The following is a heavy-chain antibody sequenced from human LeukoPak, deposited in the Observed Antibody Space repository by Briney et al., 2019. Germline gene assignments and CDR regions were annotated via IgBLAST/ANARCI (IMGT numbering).Heavy chain of an antibody. Sequence: PSETLSLTCTVSGGSISTSNYYWGWIRQPPGKGLEWIGSIYYTGNTYYNPSLKSRVTISVDTSKNQFSLKLSSVTAADTAVYYCARGGSLYDFWSGYYNNWFDPWGQGTLVTVSS. CDR1: GGSISTSNYY. J-gene: IGHJ5*02. D-gene: IGHD3-3*01. CDR3: ARGGSLYDFWSGYYNNWFDP. CDR2: IYYTGNT. V-gene: IGHV4-39*07.